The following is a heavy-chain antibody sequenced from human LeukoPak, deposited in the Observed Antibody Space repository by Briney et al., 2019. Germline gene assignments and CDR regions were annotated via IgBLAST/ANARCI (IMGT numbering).Heavy chain of an antibody. CDR3: ARDLVIDDFWSGYWVYSDQIKYYFDY. CDR1: GFTFSSYW. Sequence: GGSLRLSCAASGFTFSSYWMSWVRQAPGKGLEWVANIMQDGSEKYYVDSVKGRFTISRDNAKNSLYLQMNSLRAEDTAVYYCARDLVIDDFWSGYWVYSDQIKYYFDYWGQGTLVTVSS. CDR2: IMQDGSEK. V-gene: IGHV3-7*01. J-gene: IGHJ4*02. D-gene: IGHD3-3*01.